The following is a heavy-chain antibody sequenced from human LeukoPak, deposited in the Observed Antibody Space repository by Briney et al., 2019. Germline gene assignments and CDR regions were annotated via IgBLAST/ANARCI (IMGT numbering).Heavy chain of an antibody. CDR2: IYYSGST. J-gene: IGHJ4*02. CDR3: AGERGEEYSSGWYKRNYFDN. CDR1: GGSISSSSYY. D-gene: IGHD6-19*01. V-gene: IGHV4-39*07. Sequence: SETLPLTCTVSGGSISSSSYYWGWIRQPPGKGLEWIGSIYYSGSTYYNPSLKSRVAISADMSKNQFSLKLTSVSGADTAVYYCAGERGEEYSSGWYKRNYFDNWGQGIRVTVSS.